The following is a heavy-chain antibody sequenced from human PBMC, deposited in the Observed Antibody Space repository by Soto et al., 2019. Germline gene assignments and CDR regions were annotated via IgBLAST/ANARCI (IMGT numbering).Heavy chain of an antibody. Sequence: ASVKVSCKASGYTFSSYAMHWVRQAPGKRLEWMGWINAGYGNTKSSQKFQDRVTISRDTSASKAYMELTSLRYEDTAVYYCARDTGAGSFDFWGQGTLVTVSS. J-gene: IGHJ4*02. CDR2: INAGYGNT. D-gene: IGHD7-27*01. CDR3: ARDTGAGSFDF. V-gene: IGHV1-3*01. CDR1: GYTFSSYA.